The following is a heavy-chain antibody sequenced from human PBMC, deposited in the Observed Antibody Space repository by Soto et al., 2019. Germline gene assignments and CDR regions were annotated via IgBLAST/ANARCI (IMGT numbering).Heavy chain of an antibody. V-gene: IGHV6-1*01. CDR3: ARGTYSSSSGRYYHYGLDG. D-gene: IGHD6-6*01. CDR2: TYYRSKWYN. J-gene: IGHJ6*02. Sequence: SQTLSLTCAISGDSVSSNSAAWNWIRQSPSRGLEWLGRTYYRSKWYNDYAVSVKSRITINPDTSKNQFSLQLNSVTPEDTAVYYCARGTYSSSSGRYYHYGLDGWHRESRVTASS. CDR1: GDSVSSNSAA.